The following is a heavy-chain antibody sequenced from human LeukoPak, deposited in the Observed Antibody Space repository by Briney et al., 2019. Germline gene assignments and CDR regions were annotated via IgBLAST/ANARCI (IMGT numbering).Heavy chain of an antibody. CDR3: ASARMGWLREYYFDY. V-gene: IGHV3-7*01. J-gene: IGHJ4*02. CDR2: IKQDGSEK. D-gene: IGHD5-12*01. Sequence: GGSLRLSCAASGFTFSSYWMSWVRQAPGKGLEWVANIKQDGSEKYYVDPVKGRFTISRDNAKNSLYLQMNSLRAEDTAVYYCASARMGWLREYYFDYWGQGTLVTVSS. CDR1: GFTFSSYW.